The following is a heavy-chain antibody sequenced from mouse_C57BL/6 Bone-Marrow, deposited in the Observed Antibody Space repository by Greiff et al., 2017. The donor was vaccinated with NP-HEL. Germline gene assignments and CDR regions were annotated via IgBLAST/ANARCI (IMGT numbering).Heavy chain of an antibody. J-gene: IGHJ4*01. V-gene: IGHV7-3*01. CDR2: IRNKANGYTT. CDR3: ARSFYCDYAGDPFYAMDY. CDR1: GFTFTDYY. D-gene: IGHD2-4*01. Sequence: EVKLVESGGGLVQPGGSLSLSCAASGFTFTDYYMSWVRQPPGKALEWLGFIRNKANGYTTEYSASVKGRFTISRDNSQTILYLQMTAQRAEDSATYYYARSFYCDYAGDPFYAMDYWGRGTSVTVTA.